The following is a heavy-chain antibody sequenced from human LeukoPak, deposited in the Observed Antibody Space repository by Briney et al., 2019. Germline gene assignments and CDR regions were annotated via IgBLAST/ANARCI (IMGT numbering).Heavy chain of an antibody. V-gene: IGHV4-59*01. J-gene: IGHJ4*02. CDR2: IYYNGYT. CDR3: ARDRHWTNDWVFDY. D-gene: IGHD1/OR15-1a*01. CDR1: GGSISSYY. Sequence: PSETLSLTCTVSGGSISSYYWSWIRQPPGKGLEWIGYIYYNGYTDYNPSLKSRVTISVHTSKNQFSLKLSSVTAADTAVYYCARDRHWTNDWVFDYWGQGTLVTVSS.